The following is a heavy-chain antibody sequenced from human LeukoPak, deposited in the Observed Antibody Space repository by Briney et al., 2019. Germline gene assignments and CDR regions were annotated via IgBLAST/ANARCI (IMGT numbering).Heavy chain of an antibody. D-gene: IGHD6-13*01. Sequence: PGGSLRLSCAASGFTFSDYYMSWIRQAPGKGLEWVSYISSSGSTIYYADSVKGRFTISRDNAKNSLYLQMNSLRAEDTAVYYCARDRGIAAALDDAFDIWGQGTMVTVSS. J-gene: IGHJ3*02. V-gene: IGHV3-11*01. CDR2: ISSSGSTI. CDR3: ARDRGIAAALDDAFDI. CDR1: GFTFSDYY.